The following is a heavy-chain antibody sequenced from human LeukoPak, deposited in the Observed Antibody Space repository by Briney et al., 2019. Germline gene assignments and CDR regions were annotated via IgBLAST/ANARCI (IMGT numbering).Heavy chain of an antibody. V-gene: IGHV1-69*05. CDR2: IIPIFGTA. CDR3: ARGGAAAGNYYYYYYMDV. Sequence: GASVKVSCKASGGTFNSYAISWVRQAPGQGLEWMGGIIPIFGTANYAQKFQGRVTITTDESTSTAYMELSSLRSEDTAVYYCARGGAAAGNYYYYYYMDVWGKGTTVTVSS. J-gene: IGHJ6*03. D-gene: IGHD6-13*01. CDR1: GGTFNSYA.